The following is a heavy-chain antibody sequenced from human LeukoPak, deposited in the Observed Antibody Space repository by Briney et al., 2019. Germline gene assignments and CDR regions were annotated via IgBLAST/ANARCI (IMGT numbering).Heavy chain of an antibody. J-gene: IGHJ3*02. CDR1: GGPFSHFA. CDR2: IIPTFSKP. CDR3: AREGSGSGWWRAFDI. Sequence: GASVKVSCKASGGPFSHFAINWVRQAPGQGLEWMGAIIPTFSKPNYAQKFQGRLKITADESTNTAYMELNSLKSEDTAVYYCAREGSGSGWWRAFDIWGQGTMVIVSS. V-gene: IGHV1-69*13. D-gene: IGHD6-19*01.